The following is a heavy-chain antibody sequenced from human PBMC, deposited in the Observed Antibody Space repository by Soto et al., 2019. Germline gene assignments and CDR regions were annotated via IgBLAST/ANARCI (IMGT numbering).Heavy chain of an antibody. J-gene: IGHJ4*02. CDR2: TRNKANSYTT. D-gene: IGHD2-2*01. CDR3: ARGGYCSSTSCYYFDY. Sequence: EVQLVESGGGLVQPGGSLRLSCAASGFTFSDHYMDWVRQAPGKGLEWVGRTRNKANSYTTEYAASVKGRFTISRDDSKNSLYLQMNSLKTEDTAVYYCARGGYCSSTSCYYFDYWGQGTLVTVSS. CDR1: GFTFSDHY. V-gene: IGHV3-72*01.